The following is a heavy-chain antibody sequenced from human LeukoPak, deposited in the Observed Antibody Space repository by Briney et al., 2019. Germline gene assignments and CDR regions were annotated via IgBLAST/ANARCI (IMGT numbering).Heavy chain of an antibody. D-gene: IGHD2-2*01. CDR3: AREVRCSSTSCYDDY. CDR1: GFTFSDYY. V-gene: IGHV3-11*01. J-gene: IGHJ4*02. CDR2: ISSSGSTI. Sequence: GGSLRLSCAASGFTFSDYYMSWIRQAPGKGLEWVSYISSSGSTIYYADSVKGRFTISRDNAKNSLYLQMNSLRAEDTAVYYCAREVRCSSTSCYDDYWGQGTLVTVSS.